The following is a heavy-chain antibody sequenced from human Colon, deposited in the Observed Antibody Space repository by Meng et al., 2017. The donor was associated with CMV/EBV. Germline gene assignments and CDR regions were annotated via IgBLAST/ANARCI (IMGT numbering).Heavy chain of an antibody. D-gene: IGHD3-3*01. J-gene: IGHJ4*02. CDR1: GFILSLYD. CDR2: TRYDGNFE. Sequence: GESLKISCGTSGFILSLYDIHWVRQAPGKGLEWVAYTRYDGNFESYVDSVKGRYTISRDKSKSTVYLQMKSLRGEDTALYYCVRFSTIFGVPVFDHWGQGTLVTVSS. CDR3: VRFSTIFGVPVFDH. V-gene: IGHV3-30*02.